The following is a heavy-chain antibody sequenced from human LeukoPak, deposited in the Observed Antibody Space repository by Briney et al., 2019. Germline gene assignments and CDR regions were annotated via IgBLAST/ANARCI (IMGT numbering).Heavy chain of an antibody. D-gene: IGHD6-25*01. J-gene: IGHJ4*02. V-gene: IGHV4-59*01. CDR2: IYYSGST. Sequence: PSETLSLTCTVSGGSISSYYWSWIRQPPGEGLEWIGYIYYSGSTNYNPSLKSRVTISVDTSKNQFSLKLSSVTAADTAVYYCARDTSAGAFDYWGQGTLVTVSS. CDR1: GGSISSYY. CDR3: ARDTSAGAFDY.